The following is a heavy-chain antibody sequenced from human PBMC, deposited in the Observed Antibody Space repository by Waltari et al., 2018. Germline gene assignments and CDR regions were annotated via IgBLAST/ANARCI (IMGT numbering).Heavy chain of an antibody. CDR1: GGSLRGYY. CDR2: INHSGST. Sequence: QVQLQPWGAGLLKPSEPLSLTCAVYGGSLRGYYCSWIRQPPGQGLEWIGEINHSGSTNYNPSLKSRVTISVDTSKNQFSLKLSSVTAADTAVYYCARGRYCSSTSCYRAYYYYGMDVWGQGTTVTVSS. CDR3: ARGRYCSSTSCYRAYYYYGMDV. J-gene: IGHJ6*02. D-gene: IGHD2-2*01. V-gene: IGHV4-34*01.